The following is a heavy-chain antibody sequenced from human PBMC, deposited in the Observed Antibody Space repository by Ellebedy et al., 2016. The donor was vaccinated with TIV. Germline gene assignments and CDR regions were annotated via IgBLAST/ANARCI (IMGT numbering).Heavy chain of an antibody. D-gene: IGHD6-19*01. CDR3: ARDMRGYSSGWSYYYYGMDV. CDR1: GYSFTSYY. J-gene: IGHJ6*02. CDR2: IIPIFGTA. Sequence: SVKVSCXASGYSFTSYYMYWVRQAPGQGLEWMGGIIPIFGTANYAQKFQGRVTITADESTSTAYMELSSLRSDDTAVYYCARDMRGYSSGWSYYYYGMDVWGQGTTVTVSS. V-gene: IGHV1-69*13.